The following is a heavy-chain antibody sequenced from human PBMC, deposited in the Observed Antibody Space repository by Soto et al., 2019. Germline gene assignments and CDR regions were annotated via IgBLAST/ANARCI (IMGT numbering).Heavy chain of an antibody. CDR3: ARESVDNWFDP. CDR1: GGSVSSGNYY. Sequence: QVQLQESGPGLVKPSETLSLSCTVSGGSVSSGNYYWSWIRQPPGKGLEWIGYIYYSGNTNYIPSLKSRVTISVDMSKNHFSLKLSSVTAADTAVYYCARESVDNWFDPWGQGTLVTVSS. CDR2: IYYSGNT. V-gene: IGHV4-61*03. J-gene: IGHJ5*02.